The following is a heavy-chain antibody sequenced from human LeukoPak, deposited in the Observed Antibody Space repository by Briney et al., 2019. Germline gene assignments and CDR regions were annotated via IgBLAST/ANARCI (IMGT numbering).Heavy chain of an antibody. CDR2: ISYDGSNK. V-gene: IGHV3-30*18. CDR3: AKGRGYSGTYPVDY. D-gene: IGHD1-26*01. J-gene: IGHJ4*02. CDR1: GFSFSSYG. Sequence: GGSLRLSCAASGFSFSSYGMHWVRQAPGKGLEWVAVISYDGSNKYYADSVKGRFTISRDNSKNTLYLQMNSLRAEDTAVYYCAKGRGYSGTYPVDYWGQGTLVTVSS.